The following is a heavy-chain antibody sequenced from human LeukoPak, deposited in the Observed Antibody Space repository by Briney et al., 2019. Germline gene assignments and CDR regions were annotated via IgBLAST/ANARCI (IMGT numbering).Heavy chain of an antibody. V-gene: IGHV4-30-4*01. J-gene: IGHJ5*02. CDR3: TRPYYYDSRIDP. Sequence: SQTLSLTCTVSGGSISSGDYYWSWIRQPPGKGLEWIAYMYYSGSTYYNPSLKSRVTMSADTSKNQLSLKLSSVTAADTAVYYCTRPYYYDSRIDPWGQGILVTVSS. CDR2: MYYSGST. D-gene: IGHD3-22*01. CDR1: GGSISSGDYY.